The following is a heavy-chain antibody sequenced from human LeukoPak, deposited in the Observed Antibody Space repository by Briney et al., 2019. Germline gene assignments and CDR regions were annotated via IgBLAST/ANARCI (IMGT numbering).Heavy chain of an antibody. J-gene: IGHJ6*03. CDR3: ARYTTYDSGSGRNSYYMDV. CDR2: IIPIYGTA. D-gene: IGHD3-10*01. Sequence: ASVKVSCKASGGTFSSYAISWVRQAPGQGLEWMGGIIPIYGTANYAQKFQGRVTITADKSTSTAYMELSSLRSDDTAVYYCARYTTYDSGSGRNSYYMDVWGKGTPVTVSS. V-gene: IGHV1-69*06. CDR1: GGTFSSYA.